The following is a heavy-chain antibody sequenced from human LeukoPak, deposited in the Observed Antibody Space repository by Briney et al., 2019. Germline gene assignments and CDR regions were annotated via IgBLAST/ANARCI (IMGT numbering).Heavy chain of an antibody. CDR1: GYTFTSYG. CDR2: ISAYNGNT. Sequence: ASVKVSCKASGYTFTSYGISWVRQAPGQGLEWMGWISAYNGNTNYAQKLQGRVTMTTGTSTSTAYMELRSLRSDDTAVYYCARDSSSGWLRDAFDIWGQGTMVTVSS. D-gene: IGHD6-19*01. J-gene: IGHJ3*02. V-gene: IGHV1-18*01. CDR3: ARDSSSGWLRDAFDI.